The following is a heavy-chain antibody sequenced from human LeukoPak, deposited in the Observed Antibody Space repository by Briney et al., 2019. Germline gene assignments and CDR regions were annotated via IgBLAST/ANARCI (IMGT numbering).Heavy chain of an antibody. CDR3: AKDNSGSYYGGLDY. CDR2: ISWNSGSI. V-gene: IGHV3-9*03. Sequence: PGGSLRLSCAASGFTFDDYAMHWVRQAPGKGLEWVSGISWNSGSIGYADSVKGRFTISRDNAKNSLYLQMNSLRAEDMALYYCAKDNSGSYYGGLDYWGQGTLVTVSS. CDR1: GFTFDDYA. D-gene: IGHD1-26*01. J-gene: IGHJ4*02.